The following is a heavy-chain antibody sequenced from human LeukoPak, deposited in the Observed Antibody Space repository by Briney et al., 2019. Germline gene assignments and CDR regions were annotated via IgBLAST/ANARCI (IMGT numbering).Heavy chain of an antibody. CDR2: IYTSGST. V-gene: IGHV4-61*02. J-gene: IGHJ4*02. CDR1: GGSISSGSYY. CDR3: ARDLIGPYYFDY. Sequence: SQTQSLTCTVSGGSISSGSYYWSWIRQPAGKGLEWIGRIYTSGSTNYNPSLKSRVTISVDTSKNQFSLKLSSVTAADTAVYYCARDLIGPYYFDYWGQGTLVTVSS.